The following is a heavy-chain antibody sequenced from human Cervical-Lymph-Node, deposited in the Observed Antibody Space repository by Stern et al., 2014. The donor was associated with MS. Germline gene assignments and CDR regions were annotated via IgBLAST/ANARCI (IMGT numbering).Heavy chain of an antibody. CDR3: ARMRIYGPYYYYGMDV. CDR2: INPKSGGT. J-gene: IGHJ6*02. D-gene: IGHD2/OR15-2a*01. V-gene: IGHV1-2*04. CDR1: GYTFTGYY. Sequence: QVQLVQSGAEVKKPGASVKVSCKASGYTFTGYYIHWVRQAPGQGLEWLGCINPKSGGTNLTQNFQGWVAMSADTSMSTAYMELSRLTSDDTAVYYCARMRIYGPYYYYGMDVWGQGTKVTVSS.